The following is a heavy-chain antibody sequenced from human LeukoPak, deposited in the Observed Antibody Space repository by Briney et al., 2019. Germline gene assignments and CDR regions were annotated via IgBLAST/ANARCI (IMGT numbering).Heavy chain of an antibody. Sequence: QSGGSLRLSCAASGFSFRNAWMHWVRQAPGKGLVWASRIKGDGSVTVYADSVKGRFTISRDNAKNTLYLQMNSLRVEDTAVYYCARSDWFDPWGQGTLVTVSS. CDR3: ARSDWFDP. J-gene: IGHJ5*02. CDR2: IKGDGSVT. V-gene: IGHV3-74*01. D-gene: IGHD3-3*01. CDR1: GFSFRNAW.